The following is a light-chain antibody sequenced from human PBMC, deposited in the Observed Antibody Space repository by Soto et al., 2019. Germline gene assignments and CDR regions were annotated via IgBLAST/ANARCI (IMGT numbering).Light chain of an antibody. CDR3: QQRNVWPPIT. Sequence: VLTQSPATLSLSPGERATLSCRAGQSIHTSLAWYQQKSGKPPRLVIYDSTLRANGVPDRFGGSRSGTEFTLTINSLEPEDFAVYYCQQRNVWPPITFGQGTRLEIK. J-gene: IGKJ5*01. CDR2: DST. V-gene: IGKV3-11*01. CDR1: QSIHTS.